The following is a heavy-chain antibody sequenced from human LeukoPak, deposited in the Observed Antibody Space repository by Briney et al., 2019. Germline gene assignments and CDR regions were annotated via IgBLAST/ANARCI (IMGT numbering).Heavy chain of an antibody. V-gene: IGHV4-4*09. CDR2: IYTTGST. CDR3: ARHRAEMATITDDAFDM. D-gene: IGHD5-24*01. J-gene: IGHJ3*02. CDR1: GSSIGTYS. Sequence: SETLSLTCTVSGSSIGTYSWSWIRRPPGKGLEWIGYIYTTGSTHYTPSLKSRVTMSLDTSKNQFSLGLSSVTAADTAVFYCARHRAEMATITDDAFDMWGRGTVVTVSS.